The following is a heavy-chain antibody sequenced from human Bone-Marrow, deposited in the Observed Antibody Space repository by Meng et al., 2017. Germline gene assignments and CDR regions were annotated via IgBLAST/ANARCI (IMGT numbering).Heavy chain of an antibody. D-gene: IGHD6-13*01. CDR3: ARSGSSWYQLDY. J-gene: IGHJ4*02. CDR1: GFAVSDHY. CDR2: IYTGGDDS. V-gene: IGHV3-53*02. Sequence: VGTGGGLIQPGGSLRLSCAASGFAVSDHYMNWVRQAPGKGLEWVSVIYTGGDDSYYADFVKGRFTISRDRSKNTLYLQMNSLRVEDTGVYYCARSGSSWYQLDYWGQGTLVTVSS.